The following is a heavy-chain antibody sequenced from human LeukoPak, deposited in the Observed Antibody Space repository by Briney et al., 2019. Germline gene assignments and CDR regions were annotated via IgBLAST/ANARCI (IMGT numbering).Heavy chain of an antibody. V-gene: IGHV3-9*01. CDR1: GFTFDDYA. CDR2: ISWNSGSI. D-gene: IGHD6-19*01. J-gene: IGHJ4*02. Sequence: PGRSLRLSCAASGFTFDDYAMHWVRQAPGKGLEWVSGISWNSGSIGYADSVKGRFTISRDNAKNSLYLQMNSLRAEDTALYYCAKDKRSSGWYYFDYRGQGTLVTVSS. CDR3: AKDKRSSGWYYFDY.